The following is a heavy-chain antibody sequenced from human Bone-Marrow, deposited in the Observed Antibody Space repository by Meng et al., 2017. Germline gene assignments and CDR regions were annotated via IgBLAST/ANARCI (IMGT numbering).Heavy chain of an antibody. D-gene: IGHD4-17*01. V-gene: IGHV3-20*04. CDR2: INWNGGST. CDR3: ARERGYGDTYYFDY. Sequence: GESLKISCAASGFTFSDYYMSWVRQAPGKGLEWVSGINWNGGSTGYADSVKGRFTISRDNAKNSLYLQMNSLRAEDTALYYCARERGYGDTYYFDYWGQGTLVTVSS. CDR1: GFTFSDYY. J-gene: IGHJ4*02.